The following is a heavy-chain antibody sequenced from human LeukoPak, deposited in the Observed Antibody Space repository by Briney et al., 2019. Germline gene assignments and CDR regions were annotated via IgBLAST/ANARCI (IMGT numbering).Heavy chain of an antibody. V-gene: IGHV3-23*01. CDR1: GFTFSSYS. D-gene: IGHD3-16*02. CDR3: AKDPAFMIAFGGVID. J-gene: IGHJ4*02. Sequence: GGSLRLSCAASGFTFSSYSMNWVRQAPGKGLEWVSAISGSGGSTYYADSVKGRFTISRDNSKNTLYLQMNSLRAEDTAVYYCAKDPAFMIAFGGVIDWGQGTLVTVSS. CDR2: ISGSGGST.